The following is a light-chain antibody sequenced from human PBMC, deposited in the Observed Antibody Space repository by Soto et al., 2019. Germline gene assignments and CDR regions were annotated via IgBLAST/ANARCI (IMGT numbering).Light chain of an antibody. V-gene: IGKV2D-30*01. CDR1: LSLLYSDGNTY. CDR3: MQGSHWSYT. CDR2: NVS. Sequence: DVVLTQSPLSLPVTLGQPASISCRSRLSLLYSDGNTYLHWILQRPGQSTRRLIYNVSNWESGVPERFSGSGSGTDFTLKISRVEDDDVVGYYCMQGSHWSYTFGQGTRLELK. J-gene: IGKJ2*01.